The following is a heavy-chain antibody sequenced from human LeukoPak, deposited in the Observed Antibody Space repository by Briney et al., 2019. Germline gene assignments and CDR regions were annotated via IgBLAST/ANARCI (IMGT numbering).Heavy chain of an antibody. D-gene: IGHD2-2*01. J-gene: IGHJ4*02. CDR1: GYTFTSYG. V-gene: IGHV1-18*04. CDR3: ARVGGYCSSTSCYYLQYHFDY. CDR2: ISAYNGNT. Sequence: ASVKVSCKASGYTFTSYGISWVRQAPGQGLEWMGWISAYNGNTNYAQKLQGRVTMTTDTSTSTAYMELRSLRSDDTAVYYCARVGGYCSSTSCYYLQYHFDYWGQGTLVTVSS.